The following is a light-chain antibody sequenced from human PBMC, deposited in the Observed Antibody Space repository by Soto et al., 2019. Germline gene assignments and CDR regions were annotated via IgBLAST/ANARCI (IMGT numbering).Light chain of an antibody. Sequence: QSAPTQPPSASGSPGQSVTISCTGTSSDVGGYHYVSWYQQHPGKVPKLMVYEVNKRPSGVPDRFSGSKSGNTASLTVAVLQAEDEADYYCTSYAGGNNVFGTGTKLTVL. CDR3: TSYAGGNNV. CDR2: EVN. CDR1: SSDVGGYHY. V-gene: IGLV2-8*01. J-gene: IGLJ1*01.